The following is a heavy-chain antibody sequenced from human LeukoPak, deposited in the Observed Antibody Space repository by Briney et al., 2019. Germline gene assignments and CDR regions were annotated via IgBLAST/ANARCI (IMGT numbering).Heavy chain of an antibody. J-gene: IGHJ4*02. CDR1: GGSISSYY. CDR3: ARYSSSSVGIDY. CDR2: IYYSGST. D-gene: IGHD6-6*01. V-gene: IGHV4-59*01. Sequence: SETLSLTCTVSGGSISSYYWSWIRQPPGKGLEWIGYIYYSGSTNYNPSLKSRVTISVDTSKNQFSLKLSSVTAADAAVYYCARYSSSSVGIDYWGQGTLVTVSS.